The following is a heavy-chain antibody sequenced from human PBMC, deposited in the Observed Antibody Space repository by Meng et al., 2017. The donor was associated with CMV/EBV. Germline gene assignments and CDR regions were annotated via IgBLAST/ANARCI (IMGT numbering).Heavy chain of an antibody. D-gene: IGHD5-12*01. J-gene: IGHJ6*02. CDR2: ISAYNGNT. CDR3: ARGDYSGYDRPGYGMDV. V-gene: IGHV1-18*01. Sequence: ASVKVSCKASGYTFTSYDINWVRQATGQGLEWMGWISAYNGNTNYAQKLQGRVTMTTDTSTSTAYMELSSLRSEDTAVYYRARGDYSGYDRPGYGMDVWGQGTTVTVSS. CDR1: GYTFTSYD.